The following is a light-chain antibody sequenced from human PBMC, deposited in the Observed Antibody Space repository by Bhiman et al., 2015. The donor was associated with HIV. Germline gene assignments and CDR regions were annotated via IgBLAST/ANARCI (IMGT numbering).Light chain of an antibody. V-gene: IGLV2-14*03. CDR3: SSYTSSSTEV. CDR1: SSDVGGYNY. J-gene: IGLJ1*01. Sequence: QSVLTQPASVSGSPGQSITISCTGTSSDVGGYNYVSWYQQHPGKAPKLMIYDVINRPSGVSNRFSGSKSGNTASLTISGLQTEDEADYYCSSYTSSSTEVFGTGTKVTVL. CDR2: DVI.